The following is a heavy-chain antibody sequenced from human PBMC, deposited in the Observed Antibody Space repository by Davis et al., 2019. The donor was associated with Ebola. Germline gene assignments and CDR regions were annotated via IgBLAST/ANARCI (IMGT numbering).Heavy chain of an antibody. D-gene: IGHD2-15*01. CDR1: GFTFSSYS. V-gene: IGHV3-21*01. J-gene: IGHJ6*02. CDR2: ISSSSSYI. CDR3: ARDRIVVVVAATDYYGMDV. Sequence: GESLKISCAASGFTFSSYSMNWVRQAPGKGLEWVSSISSSSSYIYYADSVKGRFTISRDNAKNSLYLQMNSLRAEDTAVYYCARDRIVVVVAATDYYGMDVWGQGTTVTVSS.